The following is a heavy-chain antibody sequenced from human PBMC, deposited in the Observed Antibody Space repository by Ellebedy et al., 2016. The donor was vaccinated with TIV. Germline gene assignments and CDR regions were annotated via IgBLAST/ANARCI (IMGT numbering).Heavy chain of an antibody. Sequence: SQTLSLTCAISGDSVSNNGVAWNWIRQSPSRGLEWLGRTYYKSKWYSDYAVSVKSRITINPDASKNQFSLLLNSVTPEDTAVYYCARWVWRRGDAGIVSPGTDLNWFDPWGQGTLVTVSS. CDR2: TYYKSKWYS. D-gene: IGHD6-13*01. CDR1: GDSVSNNGVA. CDR3: ARWVWRRGDAGIVSPGTDLNWFDP. J-gene: IGHJ5*02. V-gene: IGHV6-1*01.